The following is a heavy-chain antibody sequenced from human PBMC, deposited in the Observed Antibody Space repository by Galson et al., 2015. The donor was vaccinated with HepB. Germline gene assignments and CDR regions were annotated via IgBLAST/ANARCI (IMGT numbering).Heavy chain of an antibody. CDR3: ARDRDSGYSYAMPPHFDY. Sequence: SLRLSCAASGFTLSSYSMNWVRQAPGKGLEWVSSISSSSSYIYYADSVKGRFTISRDNAKNSLYLQMNSLRAEDTAVYYCARDRDSGYSYAMPPHFDYWGQGTLVTVSS. D-gene: IGHD5-18*01. CDR1: GFTLSSYS. CDR2: ISSSSSYI. J-gene: IGHJ4*02. V-gene: IGHV3-21*01.